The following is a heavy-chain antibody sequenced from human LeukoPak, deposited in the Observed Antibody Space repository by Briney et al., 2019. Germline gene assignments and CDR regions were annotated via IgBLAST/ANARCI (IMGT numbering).Heavy chain of an antibody. V-gene: IGHV1-8*01. CDR1: GYTFTSYD. CDR2: MNPNSGNT. D-gene: IGHD5-18*01. CDR3: ARVDTAMRYYFDY. J-gene: IGHJ4*02. Sequence: GASVKVSCTASGYTFTSYDINWVRQATGQGLEWMGWMNPNSGNTGYAQKFQGRVTMTRNTSISTAYMELSSLRSEDTAVYYCARVDTAMRYYFDYWGQGTLVTVSS.